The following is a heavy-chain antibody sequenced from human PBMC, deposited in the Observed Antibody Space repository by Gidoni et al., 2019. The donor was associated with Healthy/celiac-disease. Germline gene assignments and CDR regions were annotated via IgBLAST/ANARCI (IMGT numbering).Heavy chain of an antibody. CDR2: ISYDGSNK. CDR3: ARGRGVIPYFDY. V-gene: IGHV3-30-3*01. J-gene: IGHJ4*02. D-gene: IGHD3-16*02. CDR1: GYPFSSYA. Sequence: QVQLVESGGGVVQPGRSLRLSCAASGYPFSSYAMHGVRQAPGKGLEWVAVISYDGSNKYYADSVKGRFTISRDNSKNTLYLQMNSLRAEDTAVYYCARGRGVIPYFDYWGQGTLVTVSS.